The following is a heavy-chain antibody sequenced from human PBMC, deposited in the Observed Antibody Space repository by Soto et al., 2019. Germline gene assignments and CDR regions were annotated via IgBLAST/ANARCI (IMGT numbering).Heavy chain of an antibody. CDR3: AKGRAVAGTCEH. CDR2: ISWNSGSI. V-gene: IGHV3-9*01. CDR1: GFTFDDYA. D-gene: IGHD6-19*01. Sequence: PGGSLRLSCAASGFTFDDYAMHWVRQAPGKGLEWVSGISWNSGSIGYADSVKGRFTISRDNAKNSLYLQMNSLRAEDTALYYCAKGRAVAGTCEHGGQGSLVTVSS. J-gene: IGHJ1*01.